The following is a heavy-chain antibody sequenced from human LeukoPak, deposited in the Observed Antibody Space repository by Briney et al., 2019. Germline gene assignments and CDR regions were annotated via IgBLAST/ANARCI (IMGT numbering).Heavy chain of an antibody. Sequence: ASVKVSCKASGYTFTNYYIHWVRQAPGQGLEWVGLINPNGGSTGYAQRFQGRVTVSTDTSTSTVYMELNSLGSEDTAVYYCARERRTWGEDFWGQGTLVTVSS. D-gene: IGHD3-16*01. CDR1: GYTFTNYY. CDR2: INPNGGST. V-gene: IGHV1-46*01. J-gene: IGHJ4*02. CDR3: ARERRTWGEDF.